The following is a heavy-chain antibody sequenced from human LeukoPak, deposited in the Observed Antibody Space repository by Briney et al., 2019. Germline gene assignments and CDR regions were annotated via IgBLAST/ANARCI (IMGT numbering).Heavy chain of an antibody. Sequence: PSETLSLTCVVSDYSISSGYYWGWIRQSPGKGLEWIGSISHGGSTHYSASLKGRVTISLETSKNQFSLNLRSVTAADTAVYYCARQADVPSAIGYFDYWGQGTLVTVSS. D-gene: IGHD2-2*01. V-gene: IGHV4-38-2*01. CDR3: ARQADVPSAIGYFDY. CDR1: DYSISSGYY. J-gene: IGHJ4*02. CDR2: ISHGGST.